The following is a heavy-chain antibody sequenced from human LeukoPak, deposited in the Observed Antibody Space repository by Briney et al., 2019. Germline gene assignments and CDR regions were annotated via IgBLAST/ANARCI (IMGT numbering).Heavy chain of an antibody. D-gene: IGHD2-2*01. CDR3: ARVIVVGYGMDV. CDR2: IIPILGIA. J-gene: IGHJ6*02. Sequence: ASVKVSCKASGGTFSSYAISWVRQAPGQGLEWMGRIIPILGIANYAQKFQGRVTITADKSTSTAYMELSSLRSEDTAVYYCARVIVVGYGMDVWGQGTTVTVSS. CDR1: GGTFSSYA. V-gene: IGHV1-69*04.